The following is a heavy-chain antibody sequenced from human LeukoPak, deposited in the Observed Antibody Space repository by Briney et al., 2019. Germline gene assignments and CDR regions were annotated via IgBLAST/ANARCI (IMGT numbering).Heavy chain of an antibody. CDR2: INHSGST. CDR1: GGSFSGYY. CDR3: ASLRGYSSSPYYYYYYYMDV. D-gene: IGHD6-13*01. V-gene: IGHV4-34*01. Sequence: SETLSLTCAVYGGSFSGYYWSWIRQPPGKGLEWIGEINHSGSTNYNPSLKSRVTISVDTSKNQFSLKLSSVTAADTAVYYCASLRGYSSSPYYYYYYYMDVWGKGTTVTVSS. J-gene: IGHJ6*03.